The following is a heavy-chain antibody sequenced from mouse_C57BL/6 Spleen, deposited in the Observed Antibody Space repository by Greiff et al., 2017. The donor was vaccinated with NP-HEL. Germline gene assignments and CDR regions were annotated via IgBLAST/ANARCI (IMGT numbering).Heavy chain of an antibody. CDR2: IYPGDGDT. Sequence: QVQLQQSGPELVKPGASVKISCKASGYAFSSSWMNWVKQRPGKGLEWIGRIYPGDGDTNYNGKFKGKATLTADKSSSTAYMQLSSLTSEDSAVYFCAREGGYYNFDYWGQGTTLTVS. CDR1: GYAFSSSW. J-gene: IGHJ2*01. V-gene: IGHV1-82*01. D-gene: IGHD2-3*01. CDR3: AREGGYYNFDY.